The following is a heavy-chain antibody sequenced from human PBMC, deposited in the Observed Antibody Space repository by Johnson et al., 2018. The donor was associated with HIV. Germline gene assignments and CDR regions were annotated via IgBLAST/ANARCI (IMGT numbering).Heavy chain of an antibody. Sequence: VQLVESGGGLVQPGGSLRLSCAASGFTVSSNYMSWVRQAPGKGLEWVSVIYSGGSIYYADSVKGRFTISRDNAKNTLYLQMNSLRAEDTALYYCARGFGNSGYYYGRFGAFDIWGQGTMVTVSS. CDR1: GFTVSSNY. CDR3: ARGFGNSGYYYGRFGAFDI. CDR2: IYSGGSI. V-gene: IGHV3-66*01. D-gene: IGHD3-22*01. J-gene: IGHJ3*02.